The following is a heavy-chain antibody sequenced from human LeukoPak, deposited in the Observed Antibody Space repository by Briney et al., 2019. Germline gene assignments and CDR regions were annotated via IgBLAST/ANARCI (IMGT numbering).Heavy chain of an antibody. D-gene: IGHD3-22*01. CDR3: ARSKSPLYDSSGYYTLGY. CDR1: GGSISSGGYY. Sequence: PSETLSLTCTVSGGSISSGGYYWNWIRQHPGKGLEWIGYIYYSGSTYYNPSLKSRVTISVDTSKNQFSLKLSSVTAADTAVYYCARSKSPLYDSSGYYTLGYWGQGTLVTVSS. CDR2: IYYSGST. V-gene: IGHV4-31*03. J-gene: IGHJ4*02.